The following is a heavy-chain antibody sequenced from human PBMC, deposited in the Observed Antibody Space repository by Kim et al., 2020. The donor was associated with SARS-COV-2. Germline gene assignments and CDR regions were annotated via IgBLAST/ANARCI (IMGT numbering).Heavy chain of an antibody. V-gene: IGHV4-38-2*02. CDR2: IYHSGST. CDR1: GSSISSGYY. D-gene: IGHD3-10*01. CDR3: ARESKAPYYGSGSYSKGGWFDP. J-gene: IGHJ5*02. Sequence: SETLSLTCTVSGSSISSGYYCGWIRQPPGKGLEWIGSIYHSGSTYYNPSLKSRVTISVDTSKNQSSLKLSSVTAADTAVYYCARESKAPYYGSGSYSKGGWFDPWGQGTLVTVSS.